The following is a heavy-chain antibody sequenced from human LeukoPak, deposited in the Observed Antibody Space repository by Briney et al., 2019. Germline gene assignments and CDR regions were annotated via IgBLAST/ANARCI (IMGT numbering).Heavy chain of an antibody. V-gene: IGHV4-34*01. Sequence: PSETLSLTCAVYGGSFSGYYWSWIRQPPGKGLEWIGEINHSGSTNYNPSLKSRVTISVDTSKNQFSLKLSSVTAADTAVYYCARDRGRAPFDPWGQGTLVTVSS. J-gene: IGHJ5*02. CDR3: ARDRGRAPFDP. CDR2: INHSGST. CDR1: GGSFSGYY. D-gene: IGHD3-10*01.